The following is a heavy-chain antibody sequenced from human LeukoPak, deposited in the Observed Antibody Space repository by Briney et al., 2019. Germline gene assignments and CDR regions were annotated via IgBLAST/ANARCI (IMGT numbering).Heavy chain of an antibody. D-gene: IGHD4-11*01. J-gene: IGHJ4*02. Sequence: PGGSLRLSCAASGFTFSSYWMSWVRQAPGKGLEWVANIKEDGSEKDYVDSVKGRFTISRDNAKNSLNLQMNSLRAEDTAVYYCARAFLPPSLFTVTTYYFDYWGQGTLVTVSS. CDR1: GFTFSSYW. CDR2: IKEDGSEK. CDR3: ARAFLPPSLFTVTTYYFDY. V-gene: IGHV3-7*01.